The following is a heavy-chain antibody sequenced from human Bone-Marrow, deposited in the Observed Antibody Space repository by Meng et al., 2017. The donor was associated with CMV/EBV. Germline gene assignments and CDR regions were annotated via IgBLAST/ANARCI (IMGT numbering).Heavy chain of an antibody. V-gene: IGHV1-8*03. CDR1: GYTFTSYD. CDR2: MNPNSGNT. CDR3: AKGALAAAGLIDY. J-gene: IGHJ4*02. D-gene: IGHD6-13*01. Sequence: ASVMVSCKASGYTFTSYDINWVRQATGQGLEWMGWMNPNSGNTGYAQKFQGRVTITRNTSISTAYMELSSLRSDDTAVYYCAKGALAAAGLIDYCGQGSLVTVSS.